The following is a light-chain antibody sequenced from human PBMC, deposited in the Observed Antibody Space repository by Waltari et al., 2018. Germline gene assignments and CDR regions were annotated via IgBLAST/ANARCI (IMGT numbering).Light chain of an antibody. CDR1: ALPKKY. J-gene: IGLJ1*01. V-gene: IGLV3-10*01. Sequence: SDELTQPPSVSVSPGQTARITCSGDALPKKYAHWYQQKSGQAPGVVIYEDNKRPPEIPERFSCSSSGTMATLTISGAQVEDEAYYYCYSTDSSGLGVFGTCTKVTVL. CDR3: YSTDSSGLGV. CDR2: EDN.